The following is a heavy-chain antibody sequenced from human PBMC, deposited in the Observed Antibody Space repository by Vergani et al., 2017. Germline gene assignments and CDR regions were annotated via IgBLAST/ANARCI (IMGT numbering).Heavy chain of an antibody. CDR3: ARGPPFFGDY. V-gene: IGHV4-38-2*02. CDR2: MHHSGGT. D-gene: IGHD3-3*01. J-gene: IGHJ4*02. CDR1: DYSISDNYY. Sequence: QVLLQESGPGLVKPSETLSLTCTVSDYSISDNYYWGWIRQPPGKGLEWIASMHHSGGTYYNPSLKTRVGISLDTSKNQVFLSLTSVTAADTAVYYCARGPPFFGDYWGQGTLVTVSS.